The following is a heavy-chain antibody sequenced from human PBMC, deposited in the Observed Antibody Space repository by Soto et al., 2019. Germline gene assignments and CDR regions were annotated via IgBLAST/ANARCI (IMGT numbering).Heavy chain of an antibody. CDR1: GGTFSSYT. V-gene: IGHV1-69*02. CDR3: ARGGSGGSRGHGYGMDV. CDR2: IIPILGIA. J-gene: IGHJ6*02. D-gene: IGHD2-15*01. Sequence: QVQLVQSGAEVKKPGSSVKVSCKASGGTFSSYTISWVRQAPGQGLEWMGRIIPILGIANYAQKFQGRVTITLDKSTSKATMGLSSLRPEDTAVYYCARGGSGGSRGHGYGMDVWGQGTTVTVSS.